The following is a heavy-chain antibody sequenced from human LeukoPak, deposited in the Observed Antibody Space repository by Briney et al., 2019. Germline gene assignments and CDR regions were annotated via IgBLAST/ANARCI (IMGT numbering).Heavy chain of an antibody. CDR3: ATVLRFPHMDV. D-gene: IGHD3-3*01. V-gene: IGHV1-69*13. CDR2: IIPIFGTA. J-gene: IGHJ6*02. CDR1: GGTFSSYA. Sequence: ASVKVSCKASGGTFSSYAISWVRQAPGQGLEWMGGIIPIFGTANYAQKFQGRVTITADESTSTAYMELSSLRSEDTAVYCCATVLRFPHMDVWGQGTTVTVSS.